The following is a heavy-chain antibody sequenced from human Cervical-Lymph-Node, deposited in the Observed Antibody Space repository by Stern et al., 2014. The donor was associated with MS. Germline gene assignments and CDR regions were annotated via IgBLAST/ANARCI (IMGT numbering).Heavy chain of an antibody. V-gene: IGHV1-46*01. CDR1: GYSFTRYY. D-gene: IGHD3-16*01. CDR3: ARSFGGTYYFDY. CDR2: INPTGDTSVGST. J-gene: IGHJ4*02. Sequence: VQLVESGAEVKKPGASMKVACKASGYSFTRYYMQWVRQAPGQGLEWMGLINPTGDTSVGSTSYAQKFQGRVTMTWDTSTITAYMELSSLISDDTAVYYCARSFGGTYYFDYWGQGTPVTVSS.